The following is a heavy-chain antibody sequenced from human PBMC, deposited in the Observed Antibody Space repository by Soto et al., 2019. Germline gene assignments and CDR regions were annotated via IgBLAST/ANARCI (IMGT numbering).Heavy chain of an antibody. CDR1: GYNFTSYW. CDR3: ASPSMAAQTGAFDI. V-gene: IGHV5-51*01. Sequence: GESLKISCKGSGYNFTSYWIGWVRQMPGKGLEWVGLIYPGDSDTRYSPSFQGQVTISADKSISTAYLQWSSLKASDTAMYYCASPSMAAQTGAFDIWGQGTMVTVSS. J-gene: IGHJ3*02. D-gene: IGHD6-6*01. CDR2: IYPGDSDT.